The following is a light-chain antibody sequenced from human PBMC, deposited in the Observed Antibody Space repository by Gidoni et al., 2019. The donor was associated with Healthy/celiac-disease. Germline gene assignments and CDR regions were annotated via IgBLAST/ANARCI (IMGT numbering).Light chain of an antibody. V-gene: IGKV3-20*01. Sequence: DMVLTPSPGTLSLSPGEIATLSCRASQSVSSSYLAWYQQKPGQAPRLLIYGASTRATSIPDRVSGSGSGTDFTITISRLEPEDFAVYYCQQYGSSSWTFGQXTKVEIK. CDR2: GAS. CDR3: QQYGSSSWT. CDR1: QSVSSSY. J-gene: IGKJ1*01.